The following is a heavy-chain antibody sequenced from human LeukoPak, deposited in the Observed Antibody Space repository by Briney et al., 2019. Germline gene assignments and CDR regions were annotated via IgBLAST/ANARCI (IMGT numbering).Heavy chain of an antibody. CDR1: GFTFSSYS. Sequence: GGSLRLSCAASGFTFSSYSMNWVRQAPGKGLEWVSYISSSSSTIYYADSVKGRFTISRDNAKNSLYLQMNSLRAEDTAVYYCASVLVVVPAAIYYYYGMDVWGQGTTVTVSS. D-gene: IGHD2-2*01. J-gene: IGHJ6*02. V-gene: IGHV3-48*04. CDR2: ISSSSSTI. CDR3: ASVLVVVPAAIYYYYGMDV.